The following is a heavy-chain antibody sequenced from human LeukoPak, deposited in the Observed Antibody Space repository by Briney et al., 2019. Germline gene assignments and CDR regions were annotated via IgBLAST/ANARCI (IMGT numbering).Heavy chain of an antibody. J-gene: IGHJ3*01. D-gene: IGHD4-11*01. CDR3: ATYSEA. CDR2: INPDGSAT. Sequence: PGGSLRLSCAAPGITFSNYWMHWVRQAPGKGLEWVSRINPDGSATRYADSVKGRFTISRDNAKNTLYLQMNSLRAEDTAVHYCATYSEAWGQGTMVTVSS. V-gene: IGHV3-74*01. CDR1: GITFSNYW.